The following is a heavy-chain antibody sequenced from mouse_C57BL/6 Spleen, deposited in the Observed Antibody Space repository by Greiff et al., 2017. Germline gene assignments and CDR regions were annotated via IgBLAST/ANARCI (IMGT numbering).Heavy chain of an antibody. J-gene: IGHJ2*01. V-gene: IGHV5-9*01. D-gene: IGHD2-1*01. CDR1: GFTFSSYT. Sequence: EVQRVESGGGLVKPGGSLKLSCAASGFTFSSYTMSWVRQTPEKRLEWVATISGGGGNTYYPDSVKGRFTISRDNAKNTLYLQMSSLRSEDTALYYCARQRVLLWGFDYWGQGTTLTVSS. CDR3: ARQRVLLWGFDY. CDR2: ISGGGGNT.